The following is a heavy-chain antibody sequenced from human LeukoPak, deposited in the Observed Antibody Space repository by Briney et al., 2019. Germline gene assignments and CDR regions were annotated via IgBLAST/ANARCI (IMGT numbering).Heavy chain of an antibody. V-gene: IGHV3-33*06. CDR3: AKTNSAANYYYYYMDV. CDR2: IWYDGDRK. J-gene: IGHJ6*03. CDR1: GFTFSNYG. D-gene: IGHD2-15*01. Sequence: PGGSLRLSCAASGFTFSNYGMHWVRQAPGKGPEWVADIWYDGDRKFYADSVKGRFTISRDNSKNTLYLEMNSLGVDDTAVYYCAKTNSAANYYYYYMDVWGKGTTVTVSS.